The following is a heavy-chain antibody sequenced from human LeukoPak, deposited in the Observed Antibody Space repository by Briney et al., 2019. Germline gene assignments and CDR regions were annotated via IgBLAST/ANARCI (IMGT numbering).Heavy chain of an antibody. CDR1: GFTFSNYG. Sequence: GGSLRLSCAGSGFTFSNYGVSWVRQAPGKGLEWVSGISGSGATIFYADSVTGRFTISRDNSKNTLYLQMSSLRAEDTALYYCAKSPGPYYYGYYFDFWGQGTLVTVSS. J-gene: IGHJ4*02. D-gene: IGHD3-22*01. CDR2: ISGSGATI. CDR3: AKSPGPYYYGYYFDF. V-gene: IGHV3-23*01.